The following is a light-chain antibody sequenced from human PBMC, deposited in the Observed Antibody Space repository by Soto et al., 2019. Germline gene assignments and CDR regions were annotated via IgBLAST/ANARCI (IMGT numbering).Light chain of an antibody. J-gene: IGKJ1*01. CDR3: HQTAGSRTWT. CDR1: QSIRYS. V-gene: IGKV1-39*01. CDR2: GAS. Sequence: DIQLTQSPSSLSASVGDRVTITCRASQSIRYSLNWYQQRPGEAPKVLIYGASNLQSGVPGRFSGSGSGTDFALTIISLQPEDFATYYCHQTAGSRTWTFGQGTRVEAK.